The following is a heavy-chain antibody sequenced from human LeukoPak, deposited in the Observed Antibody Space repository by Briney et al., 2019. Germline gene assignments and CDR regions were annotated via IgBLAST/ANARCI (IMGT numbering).Heavy chain of an antibody. CDR3: ARCVLGYSYGMRHSATTLNYFDY. CDR2: IYSSGST. V-gene: IGHV4-4*07. Sequence: SETLSLICTVSGGSIISYYWSWIRQPAGRGLEWIGRIYSSGSTNYNPSLKSRVTISVDTSKNQFSLKLSSVTAADTAVYYCARCVLGYSYGMRHSATTLNYFDYWGQGTLVTVSS. D-gene: IGHD5-18*01. CDR1: GGSIISYY. J-gene: IGHJ4*02.